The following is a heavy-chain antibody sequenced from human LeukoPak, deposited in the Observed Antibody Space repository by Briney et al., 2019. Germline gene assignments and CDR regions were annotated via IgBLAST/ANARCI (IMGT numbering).Heavy chain of an antibody. Sequence: SETLSLTCTVSGGSISSSGYYWGWVRQPPGKGPEWIGSIYYSGNTYYNPSLKSRVTISADTSKNQFSLELSSVTAADTAVYYCRGGYNFAIDYWGQGTLVTVSS. V-gene: IGHV4-39*01. CDR2: IYYSGNT. D-gene: IGHD5-18*01. CDR3: RGGYNFAIDY. J-gene: IGHJ4*02. CDR1: GGSISSSGYY.